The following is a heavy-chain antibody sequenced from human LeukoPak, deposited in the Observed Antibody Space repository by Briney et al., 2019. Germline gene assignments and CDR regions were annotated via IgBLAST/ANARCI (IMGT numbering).Heavy chain of an antibody. D-gene: IGHD3-16*01. CDR3: ARGGGGSASHYYYGLDV. CDR2: IYYSGST. CDR1: GGSISSYY. V-gene: IGHV4-59*12. J-gene: IGHJ6*02. Sequence: PSETLSLTCTVSGGSISSYYWSWIRQPPGKGLEWIGYIYYSGSTNYNASLKSRVTISVDRSKSQFSLKLSSVTAADTAVYYCARGGGGSASHYYYGLDVWGQGTTVTVSS.